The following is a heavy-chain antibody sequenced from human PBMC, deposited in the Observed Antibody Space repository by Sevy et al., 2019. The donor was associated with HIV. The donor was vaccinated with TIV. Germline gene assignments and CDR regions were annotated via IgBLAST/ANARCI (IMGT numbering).Heavy chain of an antibody. V-gene: IGHV3-30-3*01. J-gene: IGHJ4*02. CDR1: GFAFNTYA. CDR2: ITFDGGIK. Sequence: GSLRLSCAGSGFAFNTYAMQWVRQVPGEGLEWVALITFDGGIKHYADSVKGRFTISRDNSKSTVDLQMNSLRPEDTAVYYCVRDSWNDQTLFDFWGQGTPVTVSS. D-gene: IGHD1-1*01. CDR3: VRDSWNDQTLFDF.